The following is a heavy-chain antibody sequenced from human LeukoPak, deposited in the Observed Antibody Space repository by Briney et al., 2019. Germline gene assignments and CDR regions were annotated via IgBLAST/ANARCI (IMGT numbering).Heavy chain of an antibody. V-gene: IGHV1-46*01. CDR2: INPSGGST. CDR3: ARGILTVNNGFDP. D-gene: IGHD3-9*01. J-gene: IGHJ5*02. CDR1: GYTFTTYY. Sequence: ASVKVSCKASGYTFTTYYIHWVRQAPGQGLEWMGVINPSGGSTSYVQKFQGRVTMTRDTSTSTVYMELSSLRSEDTAVYYCARGILTVNNGFDPWGQGTLVTVSS.